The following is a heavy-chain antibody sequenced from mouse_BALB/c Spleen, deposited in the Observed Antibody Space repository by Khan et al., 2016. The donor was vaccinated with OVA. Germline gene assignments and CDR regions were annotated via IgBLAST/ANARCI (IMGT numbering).Heavy chain of an antibody. CDR2: IWGGGGT. J-gene: IGHJ4*01. CDR1: GFSLSRYN. Sequence: VQLVESGPGLVVPSQSLSITCTVSGFSLSRYNIHWIRQPPGKGLEWLGMIWGGGGTDYNSTLKSRLSISKDNSKSQVFLKMNSLQTDDTAMYYCARAYYRYDGYYAMDYWGQGTPVTVSS. V-gene: IGHV2-6-4*01. CDR3: ARAYYRYDGYYAMDY. D-gene: IGHD2-14*01.